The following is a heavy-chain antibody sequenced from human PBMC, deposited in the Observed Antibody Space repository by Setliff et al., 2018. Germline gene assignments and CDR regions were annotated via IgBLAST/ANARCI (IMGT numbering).Heavy chain of an antibody. CDR1: GYPFTNYA. CDR2: INTNTGFP. Sequence: ASVKVSCKASGYPFTNYAMKWVRQAPGQGLEWMGWINTNTGFPTYAQGFTGRFVFSLDTSVSTAYLQISSVKAEDTAVYYCARGYCSGGSCADFDYWGQGTLVTVSS. D-gene: IGHD2-15*01. V-gene: IGHV7-4-1*02. CDR3: ARGYCSGGSCADFDY. J-gene: IGHJ4*02.